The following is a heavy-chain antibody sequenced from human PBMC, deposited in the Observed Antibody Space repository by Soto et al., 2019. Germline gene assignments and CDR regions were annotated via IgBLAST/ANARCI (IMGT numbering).Heavy chain of an antibody. CDR3: ARGNSRASAAAGPDY. CDR2: IKPSGGST. J-gene: IGHJ4*02. Sequence: QVQLVQSGAEVKKPGASVKVSCKASGYTFTSYYMHWVRQAPGQGLEWMGIIKPSGGSTSYAKKSRGRVTMTRDTSKSTVYMELSSLRSEDTAVYYCARGNSRASAAAGPDYWGQGTLVTVSS. CDR1: GYTFTSYY. D-gene: IGHD6-13*01. V-gene: IGHV1-46*01.